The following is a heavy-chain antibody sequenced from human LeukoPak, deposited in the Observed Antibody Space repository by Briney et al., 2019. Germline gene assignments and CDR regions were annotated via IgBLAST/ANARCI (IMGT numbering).Heavy chain of an antibody. J-gene: IGHJ4*02. CDR3: ARKETMVRGVIPDDY. CDR1: GGSFSGYY. V-gene: IGHV4-34*01. CDR2: INHSGST. Sequence: SETLSLTCAVYGGSFSGYYWSWIRQPPGKGLEWIGEINHSGSTNYNPSLKSRVTISVDTSKNQFSLKLSSVTAADTAVYYCARKETMVRGVIPDDYWGQGTLVTVSS. D-gene: IGHD3-10*01.